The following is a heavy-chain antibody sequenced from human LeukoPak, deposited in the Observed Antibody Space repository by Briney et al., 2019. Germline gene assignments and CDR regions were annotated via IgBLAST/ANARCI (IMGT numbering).Heavy chain of an antibody. CDR2: IKQDGSEK. D-gene: IGHD2-2*01. J-gene: IGHJ4*02. V-gene: IGHV3-7*01. CDR3: AGDERGKRHCSSTSCYAFDY. Sequence: GGSLRLSCAASGFTFSSYWMSWVRQAPGKGLEWVANIKQDGSEKYYVDSVKGRFTISRDNAKNSLYLQMNSLRAEDTAVYYCAGDERGKRHCSSTSCYAFDYWGQGTLVTVSS. CDR1: GFTFSSYW.